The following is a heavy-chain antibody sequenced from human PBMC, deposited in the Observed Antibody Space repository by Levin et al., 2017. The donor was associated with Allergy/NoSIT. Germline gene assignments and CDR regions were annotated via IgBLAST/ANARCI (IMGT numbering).Heavy chain of an antibody. V-gene: IGHV4-31*03. CDR1: GGSISSGGYY. J-gene: IGHJ6*02. Sequence: SETLSLTCTVSGGSISSGGYYWSWIRQHPGKGLEWIGYIYYSGSTYYNPSLKSRVTISVDTSKNQFSLKLSSVTAADTAVYYCARVLYYDILTGQYYYYGMDVWGQGTTVTVSS. D-gene: IGHD3-9*01. CDR2: IYYSGST. CDR3: ARVLYYDILTGQYYYYGMDV.